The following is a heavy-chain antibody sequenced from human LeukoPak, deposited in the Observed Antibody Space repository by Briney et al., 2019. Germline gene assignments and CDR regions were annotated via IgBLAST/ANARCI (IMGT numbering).Heavy chain of an antibody. V-gene: IGHV1-8*01. CDR1: GYTFTSYD. D-gene: IGHD3-22*01. CDR3: ARGFRDSSGRKPDY. CDR2: MNPNSGNT. J-gene: IGHJ4*02. Sequence: ASVKVSCKASGYTFTSYDINWMRQATGQGLEWMGWMNPNSGNTGYSQKFQDRVTMTRNTSINTAYMELSSLRSEDMAVYYCARGFRDSSGRKPDYWGQGTLVTVSS.